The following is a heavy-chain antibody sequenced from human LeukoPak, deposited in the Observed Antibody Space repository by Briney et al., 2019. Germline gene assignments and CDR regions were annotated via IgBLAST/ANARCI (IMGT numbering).Heavy chain of an antibody. D-gene: IGHD5-18*01. Sequence: SQTMSLTCTVSGGSIITGSYYWSWIRQPAGKGLEWIGRVYSGGSTHCNPSLKSRVTISIDTSRNQFSLRLTSVTAADTAVYYCARRSLTALSWFDPWGQGALVTVSS. CDR1: GGSIITGSYY. J-gene: IGHJ5*02. CDR3: ARRSLTALSWFDP. CDR2: VYSGGST. V-gene: IGHV4-61*02.